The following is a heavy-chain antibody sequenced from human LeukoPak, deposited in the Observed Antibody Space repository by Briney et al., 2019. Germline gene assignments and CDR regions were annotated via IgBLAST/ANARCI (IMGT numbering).Heavy chain of an antibody. V-gene: IGHV3-33*05. D-gene: IGHD2/OR15-2a*01. CDR2: LQNDGSEK. Sequence: PGRSLRLSCAPSGFSFSTSGMHWVRQAPGKGREWVGFLQNDGSEKYFADSVKGRFTISRDNSKNTLYLQMNSLRAEDTAVYYCARESSRRAIGTLDFWGQGTLVTVYS. CDR3: ARESSRRAIGTLDF. CDR1: GFSFSTSG. J-gene: IGHJ4*02.